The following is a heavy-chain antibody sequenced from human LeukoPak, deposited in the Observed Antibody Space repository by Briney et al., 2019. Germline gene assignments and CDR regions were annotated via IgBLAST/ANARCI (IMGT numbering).Heavy chain of an antibody. Sequence: GASVKVSCKASGYTFTSYGISWVRQAPGQGLEWMGWISAYNGNTNYAQKLQGRVTMTTDTSTSTAYMELRSLRSDDTAVYYCVATPEDSGSYPLEDYFDYWGQGTLVTVSS. CDR3: VATPEDSGSYPLEDYFDY. D-gene: IGHD1-26*01. V-gene: IGHV1-18*01. CDR1: GYTFTSYG. CDR2: ISAYNGNT. J-gene: IGHJ4*02.